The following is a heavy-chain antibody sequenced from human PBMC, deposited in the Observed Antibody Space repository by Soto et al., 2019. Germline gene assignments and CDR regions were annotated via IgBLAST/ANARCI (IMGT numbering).Heavy chain of an antibody. J-gene: IGHJ2*01. Sequence: EVQLLESGGGLVQPGGPLRLSCAASGFTFSSYAMSWVRQAPGKGLEWVSAISGSGGSTYYADSVKGRFTISRDNSKNTLYLQMNSLRAEDTAVYYCAKGYGSGSYYSWYFDLWGRGTLVTVSS. D-gene: IGHD3-10*01. V-gene: IGHV3-23*01. CDR2: ISGSGGST. CDR3: AKGYGSGSYYSWYFDL. CDR1: GFTFSSYA.